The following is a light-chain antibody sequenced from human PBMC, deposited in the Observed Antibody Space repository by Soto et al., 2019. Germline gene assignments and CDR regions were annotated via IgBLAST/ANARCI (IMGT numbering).Light chain of an antibody. CDR1: QSVSSN. CDR3: QQYDDWPET. V-gene: IGKV3-15*01. CDR2: DAS. J-gene: IGKJ1*01. Sequence: EKVMTQSPATLSVSPGERATISCRASQSVSSNLAWYQQKPGQAPRLLIYDASTSATGIPARFSGSGSGTEFTLTISSLQSEDLAVYYCQQYDDWPETFGQGTKVDIK.